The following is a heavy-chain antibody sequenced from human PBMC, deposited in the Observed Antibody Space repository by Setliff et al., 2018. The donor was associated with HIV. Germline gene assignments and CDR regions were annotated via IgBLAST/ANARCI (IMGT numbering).Heavy chain of an antibody. CDR1: GDSMTSGSFY. CDR3: ARRTFGSGRFDP. J-gene: IGHJ5*02. CDR2: VHSTLST. D-gene: IGHD6-19*01. V-gene: IGHV4-61*09. Sequence: PSETLSLTFTVSGDSMTSGSFYWSWVRQPAGKGLEWIGQVHSTLSTNYNPSLKSRLSISADTSKNQFSLNLRFVTAADTALYYCARRTFGSGRFDPWGQGTPVTVSS.